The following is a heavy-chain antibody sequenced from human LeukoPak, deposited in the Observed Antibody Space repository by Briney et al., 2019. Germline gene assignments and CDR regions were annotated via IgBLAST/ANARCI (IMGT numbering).Heavy chain of an antibody. CDR2: ISGSGGST. CDR1: GFTFSGYA. J-gene: IGHJ3*02. V-gene: IGHV3-23*01. Sequence: GGSLRLSCAASGFTFSGYAMSWVRQAPGKGLEWVSAISGSGGSTYYADSAKGRFTISRDNSKNTLYLQMNSLRAEDTAVYYCATYYYDSSGYRIDAFDIWGQGTMVTVSS. D-gene: IGHD3-22*01. CDR3: ATYYYDSSGYRIDAFDI.